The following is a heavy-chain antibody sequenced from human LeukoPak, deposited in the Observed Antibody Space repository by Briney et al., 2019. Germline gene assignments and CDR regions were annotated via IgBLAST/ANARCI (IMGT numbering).Heavy chain of an antibody. CDR2: IYSGGST. Sequence: GVSLRLSCAASGFTVSSNYMSWVRQAPGKGLEWVSVIYSGGSTYYADSVKGRFTISRDNSKNTLYLQMNSLRAEDTAVYYCARDAVSGDAFDIWGQGTMVTVSS. J-gene: IGHJ3*02. V-gene: IGHV3-53*01. CDR3: ARDAVSGDAFDI. CDR1: GFTVSSNY. D-gene: IGHD3-22*01.